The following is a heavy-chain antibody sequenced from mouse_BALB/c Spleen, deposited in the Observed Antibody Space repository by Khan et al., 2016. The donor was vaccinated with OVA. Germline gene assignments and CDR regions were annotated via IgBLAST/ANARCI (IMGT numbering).Heavy chain of an antibody. CDR2: ISYSGNT. CDR1: GYSITSEYT. CDR3: ARKDYYDYDPFPY. V-gene: IGHV3-2*02. D-gene: IGHD2-4*01. J-gene: IGHJ3*01. Sequence: EVQLQESGPGLVKPSQSLSLTCTVTGYSITSEYTWNWIRQFPGNKLEWMGFISYSGNTRYNPSLKSRISITRDTSKNQFFLQLNSVTSEDTAKYSCARKDYYDYDPFPYWGQGTLVTVSA.